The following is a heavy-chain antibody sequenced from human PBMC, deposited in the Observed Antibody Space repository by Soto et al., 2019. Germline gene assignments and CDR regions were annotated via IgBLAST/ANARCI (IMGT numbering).Heavy chain of an antibody. D-gene: IGHD1-26*01. CDR3: ARGALSGSYLLDDY. J-gene: IGHJ4*02. Sequence: VAVIWYDGSNKYYADSVKGRFTISRDNSKNTLYLQMNSLRAEDTAVYYCARGALSGSYLLDDYWGQGTLVTVSS. V-gene: IGHV3-33*01. CDR2: IWYDGSNK.